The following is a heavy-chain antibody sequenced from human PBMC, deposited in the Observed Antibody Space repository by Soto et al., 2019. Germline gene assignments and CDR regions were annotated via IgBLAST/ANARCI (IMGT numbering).Heavy chain of an antibody. CDR1: GGSISSGGYY. CDR3: ARCSLVVVPAPGFDP. V-gene: IGHV4-31*03. Sequence: SETLSLTCTVYGGSISSGGYYWSWIRQNPGKGLEWIGYIYYSGTTYYNPSLKSRVTISVDTSKNQFSLKLSSVSAADTALYYCARCSLVVVPAPGFDPWGRGTLVTVSS. D-gene: IGHD2-2*01. CDR2: IYYSGTT. J-gene: IGHJ5*02.